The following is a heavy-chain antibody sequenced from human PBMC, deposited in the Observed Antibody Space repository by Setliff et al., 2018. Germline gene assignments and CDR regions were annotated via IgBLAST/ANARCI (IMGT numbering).Heavy chain of an antibody. CDR1: GESFSGYF. D-gene: IGHD3-22*01. CDR3: ARRDSTSYYGYSFDF. Sequence: SETLSLTCAVYGESFSGYFWSWIRQAPEKGLEWIGEISHSGNTNYNPSLKSRLTISVDTSKNQISLKLTSVSAADTAVYYCARRDSTSYYGYSFDFWGRGTLVTVSS. J-gene: IGHJ4*02. V-gene: IGHV4-34*01. CDR2: ISHSGNT.